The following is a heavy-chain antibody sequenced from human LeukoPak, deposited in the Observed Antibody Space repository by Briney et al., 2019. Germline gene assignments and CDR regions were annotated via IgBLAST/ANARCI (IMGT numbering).Heavy chain of an antibody. D-gene: IGHD6-19*01. V-gene: IGHV1-8*01. J-gene: IGHJ4*02. Sequence: GASVKVSCKASGYTFTSYDINWVRQAPGQGLAWMGWMNPNSGNTVYTQKFQGRVTMTRHTSISTAYMELSSLRAEDTAVYYCARGVGYSSGWNGGYFDYWGQGTLVTVSS. CDR3: ARGVGYSSGWNGGYFDY. CDR1: GYTFTSYD. CDR2: MNPNSGNT.